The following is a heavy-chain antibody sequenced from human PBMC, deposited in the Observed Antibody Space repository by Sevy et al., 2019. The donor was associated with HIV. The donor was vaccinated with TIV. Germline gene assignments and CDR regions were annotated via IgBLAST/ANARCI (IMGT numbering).Heavy chain of an antibody. CDR1: GFTFSSYW. CDR3: ARDPWRTGFDF. CDR2: IKQDGNDK. Sequence: GGSLRLSCAASGFTFSSYWMSWVRQAPGKGLEWVANIKQDGNDKYYVDSVKGRFTVSRDNAKNSLSLQMNSLRAEDTAVYYWARDPWRTGFDFWGQGTLVTVSS. D-gene: IGHD1-1*01. V-gene: IGHV3-7*03. J-gene: IGHJ4*02.